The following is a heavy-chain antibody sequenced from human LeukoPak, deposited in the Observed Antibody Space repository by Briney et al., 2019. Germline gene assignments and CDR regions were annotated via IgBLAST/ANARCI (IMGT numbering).Heavy chain of an antibody. J-gene: IGHJ5*02. V-gene: IGHV1-46*01. Sequence: ASVKVSCKASGYTFTSYYMHWVRQAPGQGLEWMGIINPSGGSTSYAQKFQGRVTMTTDTSTSTAYMELRSLRSDDTAVYYCARDTMYSSSWYGPGYWFDPWGQGTLVTVSS. D-gene: IGHD6-13*01. CDR2: INPSGGST. CDR3: ARDTMYSSSWYGPGYWFDP. CDR1: GYTFTSYY.